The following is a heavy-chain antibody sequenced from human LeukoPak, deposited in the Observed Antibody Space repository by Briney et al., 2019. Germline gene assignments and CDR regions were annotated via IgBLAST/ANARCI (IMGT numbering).Heavy chain of an antibody. V-gene: IGHV4-34*01. Sequence: PSETLSLTCAVYGGSFSGYYWSWIRQSPGKGLEWLGDINHSGNTNYNPSLKSRVTISMDTSKNQFSLKLSSVTAADTAVYYCTRGWGTHGFDYWGQGTPVTVSS. J-gene: IGHJ4*01. CDR1: GGSFSGYY. CDR3: TRGWGTHGFDY. CDR2: INHSGNT. D-gene: IGHD7-27*01.